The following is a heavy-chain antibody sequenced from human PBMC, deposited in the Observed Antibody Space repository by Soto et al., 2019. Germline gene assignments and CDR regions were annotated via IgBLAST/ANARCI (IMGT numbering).Heavy chain of an antibody. CDR3: ACLECTSSSTFDIVS. CDR1: GYSFTSYW. J-gene: IGHJ6*02. V-gene: IGHV5-10-1*01. CDR2: IDPSDSYT. Sequence: GESLKISCKGSGYSFTSYWISWVRQMPGKGLEWMGRIDPSDSYTNYSPSFQGHVTISADKSISTAYLQWSSLKASDTAMYYCACLECTSSSTFDIVSWGQGPTVTVSS. D-gene: IGHD2-15*01.